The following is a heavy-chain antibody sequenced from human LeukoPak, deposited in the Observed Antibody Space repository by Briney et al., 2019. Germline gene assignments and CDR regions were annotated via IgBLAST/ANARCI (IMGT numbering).Heavy chain of an antibody. J-gene: IGHJ4*02. V-gene: IGHV1-69*04. CDR3: ARDCGIAVAGPDY. Sequence: SXVXXAXGXGLEWMGRIIPILGIANYAHKFQGRVTITADKSTSTAYMELSSLRSEDTAVYYCARDCGIAVAGPDYWGQGTLVTVSS. CDR2: IIPILGIA. D-gene: IGHD6-19*01.